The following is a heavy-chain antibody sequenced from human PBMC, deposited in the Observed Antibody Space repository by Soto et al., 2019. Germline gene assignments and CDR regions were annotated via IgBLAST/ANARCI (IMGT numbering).Heavy chain of an antibody. CDR3: ARQKLKSSIWYGSLDS. CDR2: ISAGSGNA. D-gene: IGHD3-3*02. Sequence: EVLLLESGGGFVQPGGSLRLSCVASGFSFSTHAMTWVRQAPGKGLEWVSVISAGSGNAYYAESVKGRFTVSRDNSKNTLWLQLDSLRVEDTGLYYCARQKLKSSIWYGSLDSWGQGTLVTVSS. V-gene: IGHV3-23*01. CDR1: GFSFSTHA. J-gene: IGHJ4*02.